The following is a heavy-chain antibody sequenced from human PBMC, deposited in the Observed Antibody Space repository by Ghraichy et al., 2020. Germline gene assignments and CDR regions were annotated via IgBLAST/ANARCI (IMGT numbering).Heavy chain of an antibody. Sequence: ASVKVSCKASGYTFTGYYMHWVRQAPGQGLEWMGWINPNSGGTNYAQKFQGRVTMTRDTSISTAYMELSRLRSDDTAVYYCARDRGSWHQQWTWGQGTLVTVSS. J-gene: IGHJ5*02. V-gene: IGHV1-2*02. CDR2: INPNSGGT. CDR3: ARDRGSWHQQWT. CDR1: GYTFTGYY. D-gene: IGHD1-26*01.